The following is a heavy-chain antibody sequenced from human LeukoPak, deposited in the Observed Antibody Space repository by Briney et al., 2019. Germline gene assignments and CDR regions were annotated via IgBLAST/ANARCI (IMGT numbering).Heavy chain of an antibody. Sequence: PGGSLRLSCAASGFIFDDYGMHWVRQAPGKGLEWVSGINWNSDSIGYADSVKGRFTISRDNAKNSLCLQMNSLRAEDTAVYYCARDWEVAYYYGSGRKWPFDPWGQGTLVTVSS. D-gene: IGHD3-10*01. CDR2: INWNSDSI. CDR1: GFIFDDYG. V-gene: IGHV3-9*01. J-gene: IGHJ5*02. CDR3: ARDWEVAYYYGSGRKWPFDP.